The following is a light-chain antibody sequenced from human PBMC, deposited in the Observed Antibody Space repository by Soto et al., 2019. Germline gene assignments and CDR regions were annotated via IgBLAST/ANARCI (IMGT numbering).Light chain of an antibody. J-gene: IGKJ3*01. CDR1: QNITNF. Sequence: DIQMTQSPLSLSASVGESVTITCRASQNITNFLNWYQQRPGKPPRLLIFGPSSLQSGVPSRFRGSRSETDFSLTIRGLQPEDFATYICQQSYRSPLNFGPGT. V-gene: IGKV1-39*01. CDR2: GPS. CDR3: QQSYRSPLN.